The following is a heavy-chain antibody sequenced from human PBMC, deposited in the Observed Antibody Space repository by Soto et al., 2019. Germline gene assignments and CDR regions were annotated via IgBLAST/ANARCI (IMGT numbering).Heavy chain of an antibody. J-gene: IGHJ3*02. V-gene: IGHV3-53*01. Sequence: GGSLRLSCAASGFSVSDYSMTWVRQAPGKGLEWVSVYSGGSTHYADSVKGRFTISRDSSRNTVYLQMNSLRGEDTAVYYCARDLNVRGVFGVFAIWGQGTMVTVSS. CDR1: GFSVSDYS. D-gene: IGHD3-10*01. CDR2: YSGGST. CDR3: ARDLNVRGVFGVFAI.